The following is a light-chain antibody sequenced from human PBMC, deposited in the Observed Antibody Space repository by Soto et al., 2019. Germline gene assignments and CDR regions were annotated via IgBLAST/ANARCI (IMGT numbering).Light chain of an antibody. J-gene: IGLJ2*01. Sequence: QSALTQPPSASGSPGQSVTISCTGTSSDVGGYYYVSWYQQHPGNAPKLIIYEVSKRPSGVPDRFSGSKSGNTASLTVSGLQAEDGADYYCSSYAGNNIMVFGGGTKLTVL. V-gene: IGLV2-8*01. CDR3: SSYAGNNIMV. CDR1: SSDVGGYYY. CDR2: EVS.